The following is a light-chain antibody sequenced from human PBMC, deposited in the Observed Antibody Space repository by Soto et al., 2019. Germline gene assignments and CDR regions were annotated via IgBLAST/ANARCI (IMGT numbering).Light chain of an antibody. J-gene: IGLJ3*02. CDR2: EVS. Sequence: QSALTQPPSASGSPGQSVTISCTGTSSDVGGYNYVSWYQQHPDKAPKLMIYEVSKRPSGVPDRFSGSKSGNTASLTVSGLQAEDEADYYCSSYAGSNRVFGGGTKVTVL. CDR1: SSDVGGYNY. V-gene: IGLV2-8*01. CDR3: SSYAGSNRV.